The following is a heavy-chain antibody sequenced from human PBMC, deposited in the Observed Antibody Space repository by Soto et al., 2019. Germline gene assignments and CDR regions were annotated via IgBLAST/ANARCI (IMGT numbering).Heavy chain of an antibody. Sequence: SETLSLTCTVSGGSISSYYWSWIRQPPGKGLEWIGYIYYSGSTNYNPSLKSRVTISVDTSKNQFSLKLSSVTAADTAVYYCARATLDRYYFDYWGQGTPVTVSS. J-gene: IGHJ4*02. V-gene: IGHV4-59*01. CDR3: ARATLDRYYFDY. CDR2: IYYSGST. CDR1: GGSISSYY.